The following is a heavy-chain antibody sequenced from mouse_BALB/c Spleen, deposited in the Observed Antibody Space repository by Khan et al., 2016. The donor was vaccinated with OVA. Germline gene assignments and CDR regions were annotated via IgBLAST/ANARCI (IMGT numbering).Heavy chain of an antibody. CDR3: AKGVWSYYYALDY. CDR1: GFSLTDYG. J-gene: IGHJ4*01. CDR2: IWGGGST. Sequence: QVQLKQSGPGLVAPSQSLSITCTVSGFSLTDYGVSWIRQPPGKGLEWLGVIWGGGSTYYNSALKSRLSISKDNSKSQVFLKMSSLQTDDTAMYYCAKGVWSYYYALDYWGQGTSVTVSS. V-gene: IGHV2-6-5*01.